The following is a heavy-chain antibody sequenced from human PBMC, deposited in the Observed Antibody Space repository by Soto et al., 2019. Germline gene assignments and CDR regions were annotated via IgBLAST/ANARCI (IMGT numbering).Heavy chain of an antibody. CDR2: VYYSGST. V-gene: IGHV4-61*08. J-gene: IGHJ5*02. CDR3: ARVKRSTSRLDP. Sequence: LTCSVSGDSVSSGAYYWSWIRQPPGKGLEWIGYVYYSGSTSYNPSLETGVTISVDTSKNQFSLKLTSVTPADTAIYYCARVKRSTSRLDPWGQGTLVTVS. D-gene: IGHD1-26*01. CDR1: GDSVSSGAYY.